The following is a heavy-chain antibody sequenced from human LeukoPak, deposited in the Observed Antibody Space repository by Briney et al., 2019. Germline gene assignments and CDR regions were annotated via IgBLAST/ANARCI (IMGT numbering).Heavy chain of an antibody. CDR1: GGTFSSYA. J-gene: IGHJ5*02. D-gene: IGHD6-19*01. Sequence: SVKVSCKASGGTFSSYAISWVRQAAGQGLEWMGRIIPIFGTANYAQKFQGRVTITTDESTSTAYMELSSLRSEDTAVYYCARGSGGWYENWFDPWGQGTLVTVS. CDR2: IIPIFGTA. CDR3: ARGSGGWYENWFDP. V-gene: IGHV1-69*05.